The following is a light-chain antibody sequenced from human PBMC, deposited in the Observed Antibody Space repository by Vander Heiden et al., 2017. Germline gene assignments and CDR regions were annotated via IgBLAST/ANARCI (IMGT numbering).Light chain of an antibody. CDR3: SSYTSSSTPWV. CDR1: SSDVGGYNY. J-gene: IGLJ3*02. V-gene: IGLV2-14*01. CDR2: DVS. Sequence: QSALTQPASVSGSPGQSITISCTGTSSDVGGYNYVSWYQQHPGKAPKLMIYDVSNRPSGVSNGFSGSKSGNTASLTISGLQAEDEADYYCSSYTSSSTPWVFGGGTKLTVL.